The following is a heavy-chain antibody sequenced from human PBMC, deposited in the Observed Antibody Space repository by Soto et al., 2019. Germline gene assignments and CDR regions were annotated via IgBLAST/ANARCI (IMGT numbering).Heavy chain of an antibody. V-gene: IGHV1-46*01. CDR1: GYTLTTYH. D-gene: IGHD4-17*01. CDR2: ITPIDGST. J-gene: IGHJ4*02. Sequence: APVKVSRKTFGYTLTTYHMHRLRQTREQGLEWMGIITPIDGSTGYDQKFQDRVTMTRDTSTSTVYMELSSLRSEDMAVYYCEGAVSTKTAPIDYWGQGTLVTVSS. CDR3: EGAVSTKTAPIDY.